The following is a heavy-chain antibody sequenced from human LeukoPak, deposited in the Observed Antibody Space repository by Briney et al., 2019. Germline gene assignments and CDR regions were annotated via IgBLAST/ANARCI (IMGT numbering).Heavy chain of an antibody. CDR2: INGSGST. V-gene: IGHV4-34*01. CDR1: SESFSGYF. J-gene: IGHJ4*02. Sequence: SETLSLTCAVYSESFSGYFWSWIRQPPGKGLEWIGEINGSGSTNYSPSLKSRVTISVDTSKNQFSLKLSSVTAADTAVYYCARSPGSPGGYNGFDYWGQGTLVTVSS. D-gene: IGHD5-24*01. CDR3: ARSPGSPGGYNGFDY.